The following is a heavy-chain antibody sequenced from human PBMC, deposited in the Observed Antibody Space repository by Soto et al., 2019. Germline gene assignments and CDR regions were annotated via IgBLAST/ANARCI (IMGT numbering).Heavy chain of an antibody. Sequence: KSSETLSLTCAVYGGSFSGYYWSWIRQPPGKGLEWIGEINHSGSTNYNPSLKSRVTISVDTSKNQFSLKLSSVTAADTAVYYCARDRYSGYEGFDYWGQGTLVTVSS. J-gene: IGHJ4*02. D-gene: IGHD5-12*01. V-gene: IGHV4-34*01. CDR2: INHSGST. CDR1: GGSFSGYY. CDR3: ARDRYSGYEGFDY.